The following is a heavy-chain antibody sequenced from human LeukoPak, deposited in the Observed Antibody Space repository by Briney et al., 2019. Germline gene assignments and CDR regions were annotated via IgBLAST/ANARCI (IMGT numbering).Heavy chain of an antibody. CDR2: IKSKTHGGTT. Sequence: PGGSLRLSCEASGFTFSNAWMSWVRQAPGRGLEWVGRIKSKTHGGTTDYAAPVKGRFTISRDDSKNSLYLQMNSLKTEDTAVYYCTTTPASLDYWGQGTLVTVSS. CDR1: GFTFSNAW. D-gene: IGHD2-2*01. CDR3: TTTPASLDY. V-gene: IGHV3-15*01. J-gene: IGHJ4*02.